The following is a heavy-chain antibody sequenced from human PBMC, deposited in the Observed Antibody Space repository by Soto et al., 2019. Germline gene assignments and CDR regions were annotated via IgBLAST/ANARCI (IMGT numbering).Heavy chain of an antibody. Sequence: ASVKVSCKACGYTFISYGISWVRQAPGQGLEWVGWMSAFTGKADYAQISQDRVTMTTDTSTSTVYMELSSLRSEDTAVYYCARSWSGGSCCLPRTRSWFDPWGQGTLVTVSS. CDR2: MSAFTGKA. V-gene: IGHV1-18*04. D-gene: IGHD2-15*01. J-gene: IGHJ5*02. CDR1: GYTFISYG. CDR3: ARSWSGGSCCLPRTRSWFDP.